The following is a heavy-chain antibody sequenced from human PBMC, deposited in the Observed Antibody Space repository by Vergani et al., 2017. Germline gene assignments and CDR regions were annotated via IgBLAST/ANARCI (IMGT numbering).Heavy chain of an antibody. CDR1: GGSISSYY. J-gene: IGHJ4*02. Sequence: QVQLQESGPGLVKPSETLSLTCTVSGGSISSYYWSWIRQPPGKGLEWIGYIYDSGSTYYNPSLKSRVTISVDTSKNQFSLKLSSVTAADTAVYYCARGKYLPRGVLRYFDWFDYWGQGTLVTVSS. CDR3: ARGKYLPRGVLRYFDWFDY. V-gene: IGHV4-59*12. CDR2: IYDSGST. D-gene: IGHD3-9*01.